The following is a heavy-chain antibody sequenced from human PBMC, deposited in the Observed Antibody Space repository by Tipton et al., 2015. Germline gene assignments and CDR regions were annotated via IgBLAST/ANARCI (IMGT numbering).Heavy chain of an antibody. J-gene: IGHJ4*02. Sequence: TLSLTGSVSSDSISKYYWSWIRQPPGKELEWIGYIQYSGSTNYNPSLKSRVTISVDTSKTQFSLKMSSVTASDTAVYYCARARGRHGGLFDSWGQGILVTVSS. CDR1: SDSISKYY. V-gene: IGHV4-59*01. CDR3: ARARGRHGGLFDS. CDR2: IQYSGST. D-gene: IGHD4-23*01.